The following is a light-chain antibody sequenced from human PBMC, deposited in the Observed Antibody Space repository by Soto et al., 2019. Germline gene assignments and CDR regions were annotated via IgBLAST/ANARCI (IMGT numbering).Light chain of an antibody. CDR2: GNS. V-gene: IGLV1-40*01. CDR1: SSNIGAGYD. Sequence: VLTQPPSVSGAPGQRVTISCTGSSSNIGAGYDVHWYQQLPGTAPKLLIYGNSNRPSGVPDRFSGSKSGTSASLAITGLQAEDEADYYCQSYDSSLSGWVFGTGTKVTVL. J-gene: IGLJ1*01. CDR3: QSYDSSLSGWV.